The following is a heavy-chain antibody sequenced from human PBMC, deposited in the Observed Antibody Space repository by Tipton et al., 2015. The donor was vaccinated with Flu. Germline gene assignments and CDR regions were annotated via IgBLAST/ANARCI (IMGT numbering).Heavy chain of an antibody. D-gene: IGHD6-19*01. CDR2: IYYSGST. Sequence: TLSLTCTVSGGTISSYYWSWIRQPPGKGLEWIGYIYYSGSTKYNPSLKSRVTISVDTSKNQFSLKLSSVTAADTAVYYCARHQGSGHPYFDYWGQGTLFPVSS. CDR3: ARHQGSGHPYFDY. CDR1: GGTISSYY. V-gene: IGHV4-59*08. J-gene: IGHJ4*02.